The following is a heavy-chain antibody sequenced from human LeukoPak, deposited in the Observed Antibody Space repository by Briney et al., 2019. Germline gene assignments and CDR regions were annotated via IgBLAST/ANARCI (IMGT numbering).Heavy chain of an antibody. J-gene: IGHJ4*02. D-gene: IGHD6-19*01. V-gene: IGHV3-30*18. Sequence: PGGSLRLSCAASGFILSNYGMHWVRQAPGKGLEWVAVISYDGSNKYYADSVKGRFTISRDNSKNTLYLQMNSLRAEDTAVYYCAKDERPRYSSGWYQRSWGQGTLVTVSS. CDR1: GFILSNYG. CDR3: AKDERPRYSSGWYQRS. CDR2: ISYDGSNK.